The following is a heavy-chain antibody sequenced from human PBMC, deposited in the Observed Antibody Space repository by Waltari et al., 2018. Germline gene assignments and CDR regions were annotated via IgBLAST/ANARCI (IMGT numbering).Heavy chain of an antibody. CDR1: GFTLSTSY. V-gene: IGHV3-11*01. Sequence: QVQLVESGGGLVKPGGSLRLSCAASGFTLSTSYMSWIRQDPGKGLVWVSYSSSRGSTRYDADSVKRRFTHSRDNAKNTLYLQMNSLRAEDTAVYYCAREVTRGRNWFDPWGQGTLVTVSS. CDR2: SSSRGSTR. J-gene: IGHJ5*02. CDR3: AREVTRGRNWFDP. D-gene: IGHD4-17*01.